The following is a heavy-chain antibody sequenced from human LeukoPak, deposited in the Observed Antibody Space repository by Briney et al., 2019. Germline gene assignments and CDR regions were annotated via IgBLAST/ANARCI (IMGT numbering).Heavy chain of an antibody. CDR3: ARDIYSKSGDDY. CDR1: GFTFSTYW. CDR2: IHSDGSST. D-gene: IGHD6-13*01. V-gene: IGHV3-74*01. J-gene: IGHJ4*02. Sequence: GGSLRLSCATSGFTFSTYWMHWVRQAPGKGLVWVARIHSDGSSTTYADSVKGRFTISRDNAKNTLYLQMNSLRAEDTAVYYCARDIYSKSGDDYWGQGTLVTVSS.